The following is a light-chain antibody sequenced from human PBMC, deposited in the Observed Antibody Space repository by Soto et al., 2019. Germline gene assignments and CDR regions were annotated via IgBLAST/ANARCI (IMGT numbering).Light chain of an antibody. CDR2: GAS. CDR1: QSVSSSY. J-gene: IGKJ4*01. Sequence: EIVLTQSPGTLSLSPGERATVSCRASQSVSSSYLAWYQQRPAQAPRLLIYGASNRATGIPDRFSGSGSGTDVTLTISRLEPEDCAVYYCQQYCSSPPLTFGGGTKVEIK. V-gene: IGKV3-20*01. CDR3: QQYCSSPPLT.